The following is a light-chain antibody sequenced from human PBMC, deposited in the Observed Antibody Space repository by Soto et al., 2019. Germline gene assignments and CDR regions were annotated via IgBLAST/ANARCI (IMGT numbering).Light chain of an antibody. CDR1: NLGDKY. CDR2: QDS. V-gene: IGLV3-1*01. CDR3: QAWDSNTGV. J-gene: IGLJ1*01. Sequence: SYELTQPPSVSVSPGQTASITCAGDNLGDKYASWYQQKPGQSPLLVIYQDSKRPSGIPERFSGSNSGNTATLTISGTQAMDEADYYCQAWDSNTGVFGTGTKLTVL.